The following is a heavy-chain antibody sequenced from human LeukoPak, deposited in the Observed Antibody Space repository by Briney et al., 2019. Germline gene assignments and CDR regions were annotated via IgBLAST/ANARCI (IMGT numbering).Heavy chain of an antibody. CDR1: GGSISSSSYY. J-gene: IGHJ4*02. Sequence: SETLSLTCTVAGGSISSSSYYWGWIRQPPGKGLEWIGSIYYSGSTYYNPSLKSRFTISVDTSKNQFSRKLSSVTAADTAVYYCARDGDIVATGSFDYWGQGTLVTVSS. CDR2: IYYSGST. V-gene: IGHV4-39*07. D-gene: IGHD5-12*01. CDR3: ARDGDIVATGSFDY.